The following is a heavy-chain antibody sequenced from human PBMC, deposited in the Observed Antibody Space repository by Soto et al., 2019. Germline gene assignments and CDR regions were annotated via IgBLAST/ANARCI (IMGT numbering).Heavy chain of an antibody. CDR3: ARDLVDTAIGRYYYYYYGMDV. J-gene: IGHJ6*02. CDR1: GYTFTGYY. Sequence: ASVKVSCKASGYTFTGYYMHWVRQAPGQGLEWMGWINPNSGGTNYAQKFQGRVTMTRDTSISTAYMELSRLRSDDTAVYYCARDLVDTAIGRYYYYYYGMDVWGQGSTVTVSS. D-gene: IGHD5-18*01. CDR2: INPNSGGT. V-gene: IGHV1-2*02.